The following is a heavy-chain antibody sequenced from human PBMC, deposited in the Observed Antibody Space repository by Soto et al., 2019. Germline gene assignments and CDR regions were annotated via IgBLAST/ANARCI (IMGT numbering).Heavy chain of an antibody. V-gene: IGHV3-21*01. Sequence: GGSLRLSCAASGFTFSSYSMNWVRQAPGKGLEWVSSISSSSSYIYYADSVKGRFTISRDNAKNSLYLQMNSLRAEDTAVYYCARDLYCTNGVCYGMDVWGQGTTVTVSS. CDR1: GFTFSSYS. J-gene: IGHJ6*02. CDR3: ARDLYCTNGVCYGMDV. CDR2: ISSSSSYI. D-gene: IGHD2-8*01.